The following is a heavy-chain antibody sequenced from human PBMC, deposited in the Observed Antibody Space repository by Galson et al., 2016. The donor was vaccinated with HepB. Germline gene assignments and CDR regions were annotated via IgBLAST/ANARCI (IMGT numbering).Heavy chain of an antibody. D-gene: IGHD3-3*02. Sequence: SETLSLTCAVSGVSISSSDCWSWVRQSPGQGLEWIGQIVHTGRVNYTPSLASRVTITIDTSNNHFSLRLTSVPTADTALYYCARQFWGGPSDHWGQGTLVIVSS. CDR3: ARQFWGGPSDH. V-gene: IGHV4-4*02. J-gene: IGHJ4*02. CDR2: IVHTGRV. CDR1: GVSISSSDC.